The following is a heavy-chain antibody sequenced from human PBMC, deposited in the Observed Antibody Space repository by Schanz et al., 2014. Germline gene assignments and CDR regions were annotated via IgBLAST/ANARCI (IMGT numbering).Heavy chain of an antibody. CDR1: GFTMITYA. CDR2: ITYDGSNT. Sequence: QVQLVESGGGVVQPGRSLRLSCAASGFTMITYAMHWVRQPPGKGLEWVAIITYDGSNTYHANSVKGRFTISRDNSKTALYLQINSLRAEDTALYYCIRGDIMVVPVAHFWGQGILVTVSS. J-gene: IGHJ4*02. V-gene: IGHV3-30*04. D-gene: IGHD2-2*01. CDR3: IRGDIMVVPVAHF.